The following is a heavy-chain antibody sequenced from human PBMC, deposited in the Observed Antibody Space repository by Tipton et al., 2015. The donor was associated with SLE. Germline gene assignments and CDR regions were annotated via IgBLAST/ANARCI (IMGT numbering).Heavy chain of an antibody. Sequence: TLSLTCTVSGGSIGSYYWSWIRQAPGKGLEWIGYIYYSGFANYNPSLKSRVSMSVDTSKNQFPLRLTSVTAADTAVYYCARDFFDFRFDPWGQGTLVTVSS. CDR3: ARDFFDFRFDP. J-gene: IGHJ5*02. CDR2: IYYSGFA. D-gene: IGHD3-3*01. V-gene: IGHV4-59*01. CDR1: GGSIGSYY.